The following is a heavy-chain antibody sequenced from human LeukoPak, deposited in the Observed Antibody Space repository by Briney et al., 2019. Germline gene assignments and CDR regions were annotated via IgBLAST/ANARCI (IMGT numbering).Heavy chain of an antibody. CDR2: ISAYNGNT. D-gene: IGHD2-21*02. CDR1: GYTFTSYG. V-gene: IGHV1-18*01. Sequence: ASVKVSCKASGYTFTSYGISWVRQAPGQGLEWMGWISAYNGNTNYAQKLQGRVTMTTDTSTSTAYMELRSLRSDDTAVYYCAVGVHCGGDSPMAYWGQGTLVTVSS. CDR3: AVGVHCGGDSPMAY. J-gene: IGHJ4*02.